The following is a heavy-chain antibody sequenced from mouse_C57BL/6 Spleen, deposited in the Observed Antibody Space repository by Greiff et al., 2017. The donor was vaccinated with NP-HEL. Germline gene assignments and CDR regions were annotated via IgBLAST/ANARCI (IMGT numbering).Heavy chain of an antibody. V-gene: IGHV5-9-1*02. CDR3: TRDHYDGYYGHYYAMDY. D-gene: IGHD2-3*01. CDR1: GFTFSSYA. Sequence: EVQVVESGEGLVKPGGSLKLSCAASGFTFSSYAMSWVRQTPEKRLEWVAYISSGGDYIYYADTVKGRFTISRDNARNTLYLQMSSLKSEDTAMYYCTRDHYDGYYGHYYAMDYWGQGTSVTVSS. CDR2: ISSGGDYI. J-gene: IGHJ4*01.